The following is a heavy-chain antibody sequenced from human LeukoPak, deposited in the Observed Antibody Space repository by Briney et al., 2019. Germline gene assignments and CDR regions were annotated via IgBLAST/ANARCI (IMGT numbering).Heavy chain of an antibody. V-gene: IGHV3-48*03. Sequence: GGSLRLSCAASGFTFSNYEMHWVRQAPGKGLEWVSYISSSGSDIYYADSVKGRFTISRDNAKNSLYLQMNSLRAEDTAVYYCAREGNYYGSGSFYHWGQGTLVTVSS. CDR3: AREGNYYGSGSFYH. J-gene: IGHJ4*02. CDR1: GFTFSNYE. CDR2: ISSSGSDI. D-gene: IGHD3-10*01.